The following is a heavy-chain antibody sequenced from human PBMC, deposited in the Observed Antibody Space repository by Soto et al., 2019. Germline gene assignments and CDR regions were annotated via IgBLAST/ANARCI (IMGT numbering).Heavy chain of an antibody. Sequence: EVQLLESGGGLVQPGGSLRLSCAASGFTFSSYAMSWVRQAPGKGLEWVSAISGSGGSTYYADFVKGRFTISRDNSKNTLYLQMNSLRAEDTAVYYCAKGIQLWLRSAWDYWGQGTLVTVSS. J-gene: IGHJ4*02. CDR3: AKGIQLWLRSAWDY. CDR1: GFTFSSYA. D-gene: IGHD5-18*01. V-gene: IGHV3-23*01. CDR2: ISGSGGST.